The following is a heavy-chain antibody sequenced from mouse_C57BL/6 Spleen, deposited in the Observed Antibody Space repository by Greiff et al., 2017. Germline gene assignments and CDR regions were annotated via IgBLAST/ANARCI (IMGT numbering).Heavy chain of an antibody. CDR2: IHPNSGST. Sequence: VQLQQPGAELVKPGASVKLSCKASGYTFTSYWMHLVKQRPGQGLEWIGMIHPNSGSTNYNEKFKSKATLTVDKSSSTAYMQLSSLTSEDSAVYYCARSGDDWFAYWGQGTLVTVSA. D-gene: IGHD3-3*01. V-gene: IGHV1-64*01. CDR3: ARSGDDWFAY. J-gene: IGHJ3*01. CDR1: GYTFTSYW.